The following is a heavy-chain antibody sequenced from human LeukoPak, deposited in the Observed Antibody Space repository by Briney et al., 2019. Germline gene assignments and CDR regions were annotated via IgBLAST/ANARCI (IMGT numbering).Heavy chain of an antibody. V-gene: IGHV4-61*08. CDR1: GGSISSGGYY. Sequence: PSETLSLTCTVSGGSISSGGYYWSWIRQHPGKGLEWIGYIYYSGRANYNPSLKSRVTMSVDTSRNQFSLKLRSVTAADTAVYYCTRGPPRVTWFDPWGQGTLVTVSS. CDR3: TRGPPRVTWFDP. CDR2: IYYSGRA. J-gene: IGHJ5*02.